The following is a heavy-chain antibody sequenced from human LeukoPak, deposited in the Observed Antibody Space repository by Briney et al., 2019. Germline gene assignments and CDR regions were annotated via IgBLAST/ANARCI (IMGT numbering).Heavy chain of an antibody. Sequence: GGSLRLSCAASGFTFSSYWMHWVRQAPGKGLVWVSRINSDGSSTSYADSVKGRFTISRDNAKNTLYLQMNSLRAEDTAVYYCAREYQLLIPYYYYYMDVWGKGTTVTVSS. CDR2: INSDGSST. CDR3: AREYQLLIPYYYYYMDV. V-gene: IGHV3-74*01. D-gene: IGHD2-2*01. CDR1: GFTFSSYW. J-gene: IGHJ6*03.